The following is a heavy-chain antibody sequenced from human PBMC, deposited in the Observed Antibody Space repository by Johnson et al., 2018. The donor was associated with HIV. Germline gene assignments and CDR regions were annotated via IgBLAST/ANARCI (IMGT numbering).Heavy chain of an antibody. J-gene: IGHJ3*02. V-gene: IGHV3-30*02. CDR2: IRYDGSKK. CDR1: GFTFSSYG. Sequence: QVQLVDSGGGVVQPGGSLRLSCAASGFTFSSYGMHWVRQAPGKGLEWVALIRYDGSKKYYADSVKGRFTISRDNSKNTMDLQMNSLIAEDTAVYYCAKEYYYDSSGFPDAFDIWGQGTMVTVSS. D-gene: IGHD3-22*01. CDR3: AKEYYYDSSGFPDAFDI.